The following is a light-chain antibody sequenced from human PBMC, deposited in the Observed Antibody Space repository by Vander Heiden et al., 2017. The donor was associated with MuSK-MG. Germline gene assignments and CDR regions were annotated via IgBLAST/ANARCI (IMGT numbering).Light chain of an antibody. J-gene: IGKJ3*01. V-gene: IGKV1-33*01. CDR3: QQYDNLPFT. CDR2: DAS. CDR1: QDISNY. Sequence: DIQMTQSPSSLSASVGDRVTITCQASQDISNYLNWYQQKPGKAPKLLIYDASNLETGVPSRFSGSGSGTDFTFTISSLQPEDFATYYCQQYDNLPFTFGHGTKVDIK.